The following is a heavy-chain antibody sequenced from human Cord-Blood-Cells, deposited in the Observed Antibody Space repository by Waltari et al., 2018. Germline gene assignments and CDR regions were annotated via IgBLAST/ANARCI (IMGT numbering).Heavy chain of an antibody. Sequence: QVQLQESGPGLVKPSETLSLTCAVSGYSISSGYYWGWIRQPPGKGLEWIGSIYHSGSTYSNPSLKSRVTISVDTSKNQFSLKLSSVTAADTAVYYCASGPRFGELYYYYYGMDVWGQGTTVTVSS. D-gene: IGHD3-10*01. CDR1: GYSISSGYY. V-gene: IGHV4-38-2*01. J-gene: IGHJ6*02. CDR3: ASGPRFGELYYYYYGMDV. CDR2: IYHSGST.